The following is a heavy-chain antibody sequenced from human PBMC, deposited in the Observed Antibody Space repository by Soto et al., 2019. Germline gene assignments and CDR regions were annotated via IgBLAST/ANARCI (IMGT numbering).Heavy chain of an antibody. CDR3: ARDLAEGYSYDLYYYYYGMDV. J-gene: IGHJ6*02. V-gene: IGHV1-69*13. CDR2: IIPIFGTA. CDR1: GGTFSSYA. D-gene: IGHD5-18*01. Sequence: SVKVSCKASGGTFSSYAISWVRQAPGQGLEWMGGIIPIFGTASYAQKFQGRVTITADESTSTAYMELSSLRSEDTAVYYCARDLAEGYSYDLYYYYYGMDVWGQGTTVTVSS.